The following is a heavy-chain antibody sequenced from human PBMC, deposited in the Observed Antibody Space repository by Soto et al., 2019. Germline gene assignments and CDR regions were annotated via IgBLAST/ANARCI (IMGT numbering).Heavy chain of an antibody. CDR3: ARAVTPYFGTWFDP. J-gene: IGHJ5*02. D-gene: IGHD3-10*01. CDR2: ISHTGST. V-gene: IGHV4-30-2*01. CDR1: GGSITSGNSYS. Sequence: QLQLQESGSGLVKPSQTLSLTCSVSGGSITSGNSYSWSWIRQPPGKGLERIGSISHTGSTSYNPSLKSRVSMSVDKSKYQFSLKLSSVTAADMAVYYCARAVTPYFGTWFDPWGQGTLVTVSS.